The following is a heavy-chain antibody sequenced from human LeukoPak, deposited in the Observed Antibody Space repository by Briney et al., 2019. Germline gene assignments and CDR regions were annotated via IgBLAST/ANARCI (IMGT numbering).Heavy chain of an antibody. CDR3: ARLGSRYDILTGYGEI. CDR2: IYYSGST. D-gene: IGHD3-9*01. J-gene: IGHJ3*02. V-gene: IGHV4-59*08. CDR1: GGSISSYY. Sequence: SETLSLTCTVPGGSISSYYWSWIRQPPGKGLEWIGYIYYSGSTNYNPSLKSRVTISVDTSKNQFSLKLSSVTAADTAVYYCARLGSRYDILTGYGEIWGQGTMVTVSS.